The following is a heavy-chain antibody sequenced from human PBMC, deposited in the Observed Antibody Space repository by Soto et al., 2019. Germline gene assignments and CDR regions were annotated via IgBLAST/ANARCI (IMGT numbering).Heavy chain of an antibody. Sequence: QLRLQESGPGVVQASDTLSLTCAVSGGSISISTNYWGWIRQPPGKGLEWIGILHYSGSTYYNPSLKSRVNIASDTSNNQFSLRLTSVTAADRAVYFCARRGMSVDSYDPWGQGTLVTVSS. CDR1: GGSISISTNY. CDR2: LHYSGST. V-gene: IGHV4-39*01. J-gene: IGHJ5*02. CDR3: ARRGMSVDSYDP. D-gene: IGHD3-10*01.